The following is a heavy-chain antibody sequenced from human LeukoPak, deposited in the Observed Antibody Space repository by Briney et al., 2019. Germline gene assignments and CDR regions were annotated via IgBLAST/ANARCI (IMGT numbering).Heavy chain of an antibody. CDR2: IYYSGST. Sequence: SETLSLTCTVSGGSISSSSYYWGWIRQPPGKGLEWIGSIYYSGSTNYNPSLKSRITVSVDTSKSQFSLKLTSVTAADTAVYYCASGDSSSYYFYFDYWGQGTLVTVSS. D-gene: IGHD6-13*01. V-gene: IGHV4-39*07. J-gene: IGHJ4*02. CDR3: ASGDSSSYYFYFDY. CDR1: GGSISSSSYY.